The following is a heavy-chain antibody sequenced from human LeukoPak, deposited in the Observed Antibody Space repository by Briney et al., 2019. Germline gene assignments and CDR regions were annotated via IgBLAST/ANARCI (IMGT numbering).Heavy chain of an antibody. J-gene: IGHJ3*02. D-gene: IGHD3-3*01. V-gene: IGHV4-31*03. CDR1: GGSISSGGYY. CDR2: IYYSGST. Sequence: PSETLSLTCTVSGGSISSGGYYWSWIRQHPGKGLEWIGYIYYSGSTYYNPSLKSRVTISVDTSKNQFSLKLSSVTAADTAVYYCARLGRGRFLEWIGDAFDIWAKGQWSPSLQ. CDR3: ARLGRGRFLEWIGDAFDI.